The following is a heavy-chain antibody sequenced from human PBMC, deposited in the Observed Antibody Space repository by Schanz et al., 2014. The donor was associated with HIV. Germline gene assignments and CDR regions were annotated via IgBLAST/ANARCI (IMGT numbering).Heavy chain of an antibody. CDR1: GFAVSSHF. D-gene: IGHD3-22*01. CDR3: RAWLLGDRMDV. V-gene: IGHV3-53*01. CDR2: TSSDGTT. Sequence: VQLVESGGGLIQRGGSLRLSCAASGFAVSSHFLNWVRQTPGKGLEWVSFTSSDGTTYYADSVKGRFTISRDISRNTIYLQMNGLRGEDTAVYYCRAWLLGDRMDVWGQGTTVAVSS. J-gene: IGHJ6*02.